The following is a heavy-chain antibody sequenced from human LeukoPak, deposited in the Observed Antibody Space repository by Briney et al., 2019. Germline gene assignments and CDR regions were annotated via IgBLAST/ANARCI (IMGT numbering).Heavy chain of an antibody. V-gene: IGHV5-51*01. D-gene: IGHD4-23*01. CDR3: ARPSSLYGGTSEDY. CDR2: IYPGDADT. Sequence: GESLKISCKGSGYSFTSYWIGWVRQMPGKGLEWMVIIYPGDADTRYSPSLDGQVTISADKSVSTTYLQWSSLQASDTAMYYCARPSSLYGGTSEDYWGQGTLVTVSS. J-gene: IGHJ4*02. CDR1: GYSFTSYW.